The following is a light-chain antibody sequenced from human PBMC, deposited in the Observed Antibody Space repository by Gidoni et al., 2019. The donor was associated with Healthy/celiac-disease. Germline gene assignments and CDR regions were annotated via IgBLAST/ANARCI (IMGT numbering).Light chain of an antibody. J-gene: IGKJ2*01. Sequence: IQMTPSPSSLSASLGDRVTITCRASQSISSYLNWYQQKPGKAPKLLIYAASSLQSGVTSRFSGSGSGTDLTLTISSLQPEDFATYYCQQSYSTPYTFGQGTKLEIK. CDR1: QSISSY. CDR2: AAS. CDR3: QQSYSTPYT. V-gene: IGKV1-39*01.